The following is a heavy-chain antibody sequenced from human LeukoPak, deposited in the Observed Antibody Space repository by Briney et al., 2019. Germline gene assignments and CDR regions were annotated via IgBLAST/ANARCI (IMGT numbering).Heavy chain of an antibody. CDR2: ISAYNGNA. D-gene: IGHD3-16*01. V-gene: IGHV1-18*01. Sequence: ASVKVSCKASGYIFPNYGISWVRQAPGQGPEWLGWISAYNGNANYAQKLQGRVTLTTDSATTTAYMELRSLRSEDTAIYYCSRAGGVAVAGDYWGQGTLVSVSS. J-gene: IGHJ4*02. CDR1: GYIFPNYG. CDR3: SRAGGVAVAGDY.